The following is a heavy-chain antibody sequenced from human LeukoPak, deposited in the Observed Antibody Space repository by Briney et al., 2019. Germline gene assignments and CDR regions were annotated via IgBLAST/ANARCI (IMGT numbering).Heavy chain of an antibody. J-gene: IGHJ6*02. D-gene: IGHD3-10*01. V-gene: IGHV3-30*04. Sequence: GGSLRLSCAASGFTFSSNAMHWVRQAPGKGLEWVAVISYDGSNKYYADSVKGRFTISRDNSKNTLYLQMNSLRAEDTAVYYCARESGGYYGSGSYLYYGMDVWGQGTTVTVSS. CDR3: ARESGGYYGSGSYLYYGMDV. CDR2: ISYDGSNK. CDR1: GFTFSSNA.